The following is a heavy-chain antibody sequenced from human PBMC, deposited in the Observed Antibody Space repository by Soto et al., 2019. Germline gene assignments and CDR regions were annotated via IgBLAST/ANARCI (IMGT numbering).Heavy chain of an antibody. CDR2: IGAAGDT. J-gene: IGHJ3*02. Sequence: GGSLRLSCAASGFTFSNFDMHWVRQTTGKGLEWVSAIGAAGDTYYPGSVKGRFTISRENAKNSLYLQMNSLRAGDTAVYYCARRDCSGGSCYSHAFDIWGQGTMVT. CDR1: GFTFSNFD. CDR3: ARRDCSGGSCYSHAFDI. V-gene: IGHV3-13*01. D-gene: IGHD2-15*01.